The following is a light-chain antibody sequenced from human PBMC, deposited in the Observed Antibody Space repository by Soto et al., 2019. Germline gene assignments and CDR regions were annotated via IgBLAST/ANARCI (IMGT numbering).Light chain of an antibody. CDR2: DAS. V-gene: IGKV1-33*01. CDR1: QVISKF. J-gene: IGKJ4*01. CDR3: QQYGNYPLT. Sequence: DIQMTQSPCSLSASVGGRVTITCQASQVISKFLNWYQLKPGKAPKLLIFDASELETGVTARFSGRRSGTDFSFTISSLQPEDIATYYCQQYGNYPLTFGGGTKVDIK.